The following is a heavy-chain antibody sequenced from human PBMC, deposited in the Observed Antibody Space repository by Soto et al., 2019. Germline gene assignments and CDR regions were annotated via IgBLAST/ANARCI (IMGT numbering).Heavy chain of an antibody. CDR3: ARESEEGAAAGPSAFDI. Sequence: PGGSLRLSCAASGFTFSSYAMHWVRQAPGKGLEWVAVISYDGSNKYYADSVKGRFTISRDNSKNTLYLQMNSLRAEDTAVYYCARESEEGAAAGPSAFDIWGQGTMVTVSS. CDR1: GFTFSSYA. V-gene: IGHV3-30*14. CDR2: ISYDGSNK. J-gene: IGHJ3*02. D-gene: IGHD6-13*01.